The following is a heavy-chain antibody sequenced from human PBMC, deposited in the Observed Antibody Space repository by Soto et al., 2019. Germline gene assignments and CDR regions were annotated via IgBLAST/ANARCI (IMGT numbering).Heavy chain of an antibody. CDR1: GGSISSGGYS. CDR2: IYHSGST. D-gene: IGHD2-2*01. V-gene: IGHV4-30-2*01. Sequence: KTSETLSLTCAVSGGSISSGGYSWSWIRQPPGKGLEWIGYIYHSGSTYYNPSLKSRVTISVDRSKNQFSLKLSSVTAADTAVYYCARDQYELQGPGWFDPWGQGTLVTVSS. J-gene: IGHJ5*02. CDR3: ARDQYELQGPGWFDP.